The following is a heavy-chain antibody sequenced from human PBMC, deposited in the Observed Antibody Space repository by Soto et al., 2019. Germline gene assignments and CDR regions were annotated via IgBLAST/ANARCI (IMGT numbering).Heavy chain of an antibody. CDR2: ISAHNGNT. V-gene: IGHV1-18*01. Sequence: QVHLVQSGAEVKKPGASVKVSCKGSGYGFTTYGITWVRQAPGQGLEWMAWISAHNGNTNYAQKLQGRVTVTRDTSKRTAYIELRSLRSDDTAVYYGARGRYGDYWGQGALVTVSS. CDR3: ARGRYGDY. D-gene: IGHD1-1*01. CDR1: GYGFTTYG. J-gene: IGHJ4*02.